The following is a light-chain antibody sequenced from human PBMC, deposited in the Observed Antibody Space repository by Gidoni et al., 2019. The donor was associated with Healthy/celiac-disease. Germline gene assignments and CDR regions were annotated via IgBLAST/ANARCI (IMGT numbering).Light chain of an antibody. Sequence: DIQMTQSPSSLSASVGDRVTITCRASQSISSYLNWYQQKPGKAPKLLIYAASSLQRGDPSRFSGSGSGTDFTLTISSLQPEDFATFYCQQSYSTPQYTFGQXPQLEIK. CDR3: QQSYSTPQYT. J-gene: IGKJ2*01. CDR2: AAS. V-gene: IGKV1-39*01. CDR1: QSISSY.